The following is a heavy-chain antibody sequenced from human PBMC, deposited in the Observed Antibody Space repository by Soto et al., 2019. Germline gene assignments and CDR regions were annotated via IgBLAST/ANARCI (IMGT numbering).Heavy chain of an antibody. D-gene: IGHD4-17*01. J-gene: IGHJ4*02. CDR2: ILYDGTKK. CDR3: AKDRGALRWSEEHFYFDY. CDR1: GFTFSSYG. V-gene: IGHV3-30*18. Sequence: PGGSLRLSCAASGFTFSSYGMHWVRQAPGKGLEWVAVILYDGTKKFYADSMKGRFTISRDNSKNTLYLQMNNLRVEDTAVYYCAKDRGALRWSEEHFYFDYWGQGTLVTVS.